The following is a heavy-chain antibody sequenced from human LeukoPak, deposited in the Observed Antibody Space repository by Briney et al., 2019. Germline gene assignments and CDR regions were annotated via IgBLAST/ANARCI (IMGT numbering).Heavy chain of an antibody. V-gene: IGHV4-59*01. D-gene: IGHD3-22*01. CDR2: VYYNGNS. CDR1: GGSITTYY. Sequence: PSETLSLTCTVFGGSITTYYWTWIRQPPGKGLDWIGNVYYNGNSNYNPSLKSRVTLSVDTSKNQFSLKLSSVTAADTAVYYCASCITMTLCNPWGQGTLVTVSS. CDR3: ASCITMTLCNP. J-gene: IGHJ5*02.